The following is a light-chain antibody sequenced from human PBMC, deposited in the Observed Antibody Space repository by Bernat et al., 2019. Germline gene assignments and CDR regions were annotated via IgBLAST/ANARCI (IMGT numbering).Light chain of an antibody. J-gene: IGKJ3*01. CDR3: QQSYSTLFS. CDR2: AAS. CDR1: QSTSSY. Sequence: DIQMTQSPSSLSAPVGDRVTITCRASQSTSSYLNWYQQKPGKAPKLLIYAASSLQSGVPSRFSGSGSGTDFTLTISSLQPEDFATYYCQQSYSTLFSFGPGTKVDI. V-gene: IGKV1-39*01.